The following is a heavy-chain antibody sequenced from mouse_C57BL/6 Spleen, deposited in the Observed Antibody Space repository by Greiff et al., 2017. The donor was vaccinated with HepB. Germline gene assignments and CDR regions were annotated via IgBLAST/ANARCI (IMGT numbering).Heavy chain of an antibody. D-gene: IGHD2-2*01. CDR2: IDPETGGT. CDR3: TRGGMVTTTY. V-gene: IGHV1-15*01. J-gene: IGHJ2*01. CDR1: GYTFTDYE. Sequence: VQLQQSGAELVRPGASVTLSCKASGYTFTDYEMHWVKQTPVHGLEWIGAIDPETGGTAYNQKFKGKSILTAYKSSRPAYMELRSLTSEDSAVYYWTRGGMVTTTYWGQGTTLTVSS.